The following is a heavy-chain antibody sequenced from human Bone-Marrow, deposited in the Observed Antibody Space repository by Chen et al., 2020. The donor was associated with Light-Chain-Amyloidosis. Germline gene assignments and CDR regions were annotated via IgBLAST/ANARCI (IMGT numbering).Heavy chain of an antibody. CDR1: GYTFTSYG. D-gene: IGHD3-22*01. Sequence: QVRLVQSGAEVKKPGASVKVSCKASGYTFTSYGISWVRQAPGQGLEWMGWISAYNGNTNYAQKLQGRVTMTTDTSTSTAYMELRSLRSDDTAVYYCARTLYYYDSSGSWYFDLWGRGTLVTVSS. V-gene: IGHV1-18*01. CDR3: ARTLYYYDSSGSWYFDL. CDR2: ISAYNGNT. J-gene: IGHJ2*01.